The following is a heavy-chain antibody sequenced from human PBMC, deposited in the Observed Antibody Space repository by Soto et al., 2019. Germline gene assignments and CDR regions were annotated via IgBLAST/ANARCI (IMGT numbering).Heavy chain of an antibody. CDR1: GGSISSYY. CDR2: IYYSGST. J-gene: IGHJ4*02. Sequence: QVQLQESGPGLVKPSETLSLTYTVSGGSISSYYWSWIRQPPGKGLEWIGYIYYSGSTNYNPSLKSRVTISVDTSKNQFSLKLSSVTAADTAVYYCAGGSGSYGYWGQGTLVTVSS. D-gene: IGHD3-10*01. V-gene: IGHV4-59*01. CDR3: AGGSGSYGY.